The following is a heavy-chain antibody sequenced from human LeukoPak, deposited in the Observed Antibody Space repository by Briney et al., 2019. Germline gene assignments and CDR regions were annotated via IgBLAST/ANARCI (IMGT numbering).Heavy chain of an antibody. Sequence: SETLSLTCTVSGGSISSYYWSWIRQPPGKGLEWIGNIYYSGSTYYNPSLKSRVTISVDTSNNQFSLKLSAVTAADTAVYYCASVRRGFGESSKYYSYYYTHVWGNGTTVTIAS. CDR2: IYYSGST. J-gene: IGHJ6*03. CDR1: GGSISSYY. V-gene: IGHV4-59*04. D-gene: IGHD3-10*01. CDR3: ASVRRGFGESSKYYSYYYTHV.